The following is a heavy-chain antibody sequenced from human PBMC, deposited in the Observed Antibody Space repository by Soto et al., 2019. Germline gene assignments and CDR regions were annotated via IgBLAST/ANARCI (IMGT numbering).Heavy chain of an antibody. CDR1: GFTFSSYA. V-gene: IGHV3-23*01. CDR3: AKDLAYGRTAVAGHDY. D-gene: IGHD6-19*01. J-gene: IGHJ4*02. CDR2: ISGSGGST. Sequence: GGSLRLSCAASGFTFSSYAMSWVRQAPGKGLEWVSAISGSGGSTYYADSVKGRFTISRDNSKNTLYLQMNSLRAEDTAVYYCAKDLAYGRTAVAGHDYWGQGTLVTVSS.